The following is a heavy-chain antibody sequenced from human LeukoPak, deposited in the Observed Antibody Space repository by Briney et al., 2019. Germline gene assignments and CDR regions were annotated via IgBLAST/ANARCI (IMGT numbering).Heavy chain of an antibody. V-gene: IGHV4-61*09. CDR2: ISTSGST. CDR3: AREVTLVRGIIWKYYFDS. D-gene: IGHD3-10*01. J-gene: IGHJ4*02. Sequence: SQTLSLTCSVSGGSIRSGNYNCSWIRQPAGKGLEWIGHISTSGSTDYSPSLKSRVTISVDTSKNQFSLKLSSVTAADPVLYYCAREVTLVRGIIWKYYFDSWGQGSLVTVSS. CDR1: GGSIRSGNYN.